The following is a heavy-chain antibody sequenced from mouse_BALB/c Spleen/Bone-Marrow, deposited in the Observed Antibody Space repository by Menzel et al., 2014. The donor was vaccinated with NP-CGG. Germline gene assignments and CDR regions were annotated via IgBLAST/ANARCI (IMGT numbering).Heavy chain of an antibody. CDR2: ISGGGSYT. CDR1: GFTFNNYG. J-gene: IGHJ3*01. D-gene: IGHD2-4*01. CDR3: ARHAYYDQTEVSFVY. V-gene: IGHV5-9-2*01. Sequence: GGLVKSGGSLKLSCAASGFTFNNYGMSWVRQTPEKRLEWVATISGGGSYTFYPDSVKGRFTISRDNAKNDLYLQLSSLRSEDTALYYCARHAYYDQTEVSFVYWGQGTLVTVSA.